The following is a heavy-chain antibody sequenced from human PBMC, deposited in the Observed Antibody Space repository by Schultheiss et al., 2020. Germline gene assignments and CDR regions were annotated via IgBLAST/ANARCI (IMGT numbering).Heavy chain of an antibody. CDR1: GGSISSGSYY. Sequence: SETLSLTCTVSGGSISSGSYYWSWIRQPAGKGLEWIGRIYTSGSTNYNPSLKSRVTISVDTSKNQFSLKLSSVTAADTAVYYCARASFYDFWSGSSFDYWGQGTLVTVSS. J-gene: IGHJ4*02. CDR2: IYTSGST. D-gene: IGHD3-3*01. CDR3: ARASFYDFWSGSSFDY. V-gene: IGHV4-61*02.